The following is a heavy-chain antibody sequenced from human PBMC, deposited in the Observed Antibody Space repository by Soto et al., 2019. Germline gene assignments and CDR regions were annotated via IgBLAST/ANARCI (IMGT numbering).Heavy chain of an antibody. CDR3: AKTFLARYCSSSICYDPADYFDY. V-gene: IGHV3-23*01. J-gene: IGHJ4*02. CDR2: INNGGDNI. D-gene: IGHD2-2*01. Sequence: VGSLRLSCAASGFTFNNYAMSWVRQAPGKGLEWVSSINNGGDNIYYADSVKGRFTISRDNSKSTLYLQMNSLRAEDTAVYYCAKTFLARYCSSSICYDPADYFDYWGQGTLVTVSS. CDR1: GFTFNNYA.